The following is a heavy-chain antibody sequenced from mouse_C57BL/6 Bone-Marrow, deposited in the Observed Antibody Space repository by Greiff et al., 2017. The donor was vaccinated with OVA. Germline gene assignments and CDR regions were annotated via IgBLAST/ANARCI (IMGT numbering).Heavy chain of an antibody. CDR1: GYTFTDYE. D-gene: IGHD2-14*01. CDR3: TRAPVLGTDY. J-gene: IGHJ2*01. Sequence: VHVQQSGAELVRPGASVTLSCKASGYTFTDYEMPWVKQTPVHGLEWIGAIDPETGGTAYNQKFKGKAILTADKSSSTAYMELRSLTSEDAAVYYSTRAPVLGTDYWGQGTTLTVSS. V-gene: IGHV1-15*01. CDR2: IDPETGGT.